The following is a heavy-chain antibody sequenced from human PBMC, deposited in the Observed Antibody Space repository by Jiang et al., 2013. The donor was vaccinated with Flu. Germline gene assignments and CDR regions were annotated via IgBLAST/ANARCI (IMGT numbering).Heavy chain of an antibody. V-gene: IGHV4-39*01. J-gene: IGHJ4*02. Sequence: GLVKPSETLSLTCTVSGDSISTRTYHWGWIRQPPGKGLEWIGSLFDGGTGTTYYSQYLKSRVTISVDRPKNQLSLKVTSVTAADTAVYFCASYYAGGGGRGYWGQGALVSVSS. CDR2: LFDGGTGTT. CDR3: ASYYAGGGGRGY. D-gene: IGHD2-8*02. CDR1: GDSISTRTYH.